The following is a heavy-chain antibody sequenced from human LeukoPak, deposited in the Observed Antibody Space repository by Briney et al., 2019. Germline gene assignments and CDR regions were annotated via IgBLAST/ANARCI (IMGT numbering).Heavy chain of an antibody. CDR3: ATLPVLLRVVELFHWFDA. Sequence: ASVKVSCKVSGYTLTALSMHWVRQAPGKGLEWMGGFDPEDGETNYAQKFQGRVTMTADTSTNTAYMELSSLRSEDTAVYYCATLPVLLRVVELFHWFDAWGQGTLVTVSS. D-gene: IGHD3-10*01. V-gene: IGHV1-24*01. CDR1: GYTLTALS. J-gene: IGHJ5*02. CDR2: FDPEDGET.